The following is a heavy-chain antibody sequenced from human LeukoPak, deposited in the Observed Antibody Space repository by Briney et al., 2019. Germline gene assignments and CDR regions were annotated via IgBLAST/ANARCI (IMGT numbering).Heavy chain of an antibody. CDR2: INHSGST. J-gene: IGHJ3*02. D-gene: IGHD5-12*01. CDR1: GGSFSGYY. Sequence: PPETLSLTCAVYGGSFSGYYWSWIRQPTGKGLEWIGEINHSGSTNYNPSLKSRVTISVDTSKNQFSLKLSSVTAADTAVYYCARLSGYDAFDIWGQGTMVTVSS. CDR3: ARLSGYDAFDI. V-gene: IGHV4-34*01.